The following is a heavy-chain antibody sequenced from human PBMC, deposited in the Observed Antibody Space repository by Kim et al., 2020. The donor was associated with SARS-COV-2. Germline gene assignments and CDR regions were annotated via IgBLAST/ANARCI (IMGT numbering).Heavy chain of an antibody. D-gene: IGHD4-17*01. J-gene: IGHJ3*02. V-gene: IGHV4-59*01. Sequence: LKSRVTISVDTSKNQFSLKLSSVTAADTAVYYCAREGSNYGDYVFDAFDIWGQGTMVTVSS. CDR3: AREGSNYGDYVFDAFDI.